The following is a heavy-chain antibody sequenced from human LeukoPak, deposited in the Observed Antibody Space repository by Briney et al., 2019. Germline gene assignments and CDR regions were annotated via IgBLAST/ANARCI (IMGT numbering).Heavy chain of an antibody. Sequence: LAGGSLRLSCVASGFPFSSYWMTWVRQAPGKGLEWVANIKQDGSKKSYVDSVKGRFTISRDNAENSLYLQMNSLRAEDTAIYYCTRVGYIDEGIDYWGQGTLVTVSS. CDR3: TRVGYIDEGIDY. V-gene: IGHV3-7*04. CDR1: GFPFSSYW. D-gene: IGHD5-24*01. CDR2: IKQDGSKK. J-gene: IGHJ4*02.